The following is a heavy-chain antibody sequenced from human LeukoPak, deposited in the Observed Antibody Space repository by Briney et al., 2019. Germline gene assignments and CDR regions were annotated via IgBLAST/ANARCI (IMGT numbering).Heavy chain of an antibody. V-gene: IGHV1-2*02. J-gene: IGHJ5*02. Sequence: ASVKVSCKASGYTFTGYYMHWVRQAPGQGLEWMGWINPNSGGTNYAQKFQGRVTMTRDTSISTACMELSRLRSDDTAVYYCARELAAASYTFDPWGQGTLVTVSS. D-gene: IGHD6-13*01. CDR1: GYTFTGYY. CDR3: ARELAAASYTFDP. CDR2: INPNSGGT.